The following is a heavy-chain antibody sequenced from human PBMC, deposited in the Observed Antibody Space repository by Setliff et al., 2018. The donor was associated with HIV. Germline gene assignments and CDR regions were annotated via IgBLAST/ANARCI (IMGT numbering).Heavy chain of an antibody. J-gene: IGHJ6*04. CDR3: ARGKGVGGVIITGGLDV. CDR2: INPNSGGT. Sequence: ASVKVSCKASGYTFTNYGISWVRQAPGQELGWMGRINPNSGGTNYAQKFQGRVTMTRDTSISTAYMELSSLRSEDTAVYYCARGKGVGGVIITGGLDVWGKGTTVTVSS. CDR1: GYTFTNYG. D-gene: IGHD3-10*01. V-gene: IGHV1-2*06.